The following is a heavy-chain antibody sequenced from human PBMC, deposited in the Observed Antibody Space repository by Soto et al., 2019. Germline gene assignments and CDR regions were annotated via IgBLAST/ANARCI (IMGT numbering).Heavy chain of an antibody. D-gene: IGHD6-19*01. CDR1: GVSIGSNYY. CDR2: MSHIGSV. CDR3: ARSLGWYAVDF. J-gene: IGHJ4*02. Sequence: QVLLQESGPGLVQPSGTLSLSCVVSGVSIGSNYYWGWVRQPPGKGLEWLGDMSHIGSVNYNPSLKRRVTISMDKSQNQFSLKLDSMTAADTAVYYCARSLGWYAVDFWGQGTLVIVSS. V-gene: IGHV4-4*02.